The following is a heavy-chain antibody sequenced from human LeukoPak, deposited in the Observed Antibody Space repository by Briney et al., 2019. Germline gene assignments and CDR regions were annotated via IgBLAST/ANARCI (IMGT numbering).Heavy chain of an antibody. J-gene: IGHJ6*02. CDR3: ARMGHDILVPSGMDV. V-gene: IGHV3-33*01. CDR2: TWYDGSNK. Sequence: GGSLRLSCAASGFTFSSYGMHWVRQAPGKGLEWVAVTWYDGSNKYYADSVKGRFTISRDNSKNTLYLQMNSLRAEDTAVYYCARMGHDILVPSGMDVWGQGTTVTVSS. CDR1: GFTFSSYG. D-gene: IGHD1-1*01.